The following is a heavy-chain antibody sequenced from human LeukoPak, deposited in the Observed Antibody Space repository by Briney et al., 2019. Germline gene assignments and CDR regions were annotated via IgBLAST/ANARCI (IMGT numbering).Heavy chain of an antibody. CDR2: IYHSGST. Sequence: PSETLSLTCTVSGGAISSGVYYWSWIRQPPGKGLEWIGYIYHSGSTYYNPSLKSRVTISVDRSKNQFSLKLSSVTAADTAVYYCARDFGHHWGQGTLVTVSS. CDR3: ARDFGHH. V-gene: IGHV4-30-2*01. D-gene: IGHD3-3*01. CDR1: GGAISSGVYY. J-gene: IGHJ5*02.